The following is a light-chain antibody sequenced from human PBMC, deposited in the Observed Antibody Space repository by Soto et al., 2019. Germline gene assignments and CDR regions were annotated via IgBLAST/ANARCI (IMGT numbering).Light chain of an antibody. J-gene: IGKJ1*01. Sequence: EIVMTQSPSTLSVSPGERATLSCRASQSVSSNLAWYQQKPGQAPRLLIYGASTMATGIPARFSGSGSGTEFTPTISSLQSEDFVVYYCQQYNNWSPWTFGQGTKVEIK. V-gene: IGKV3-15*01. CDR1: QSVSSN. CDR3: QQYNNWSPWT. CDR2: GAS.